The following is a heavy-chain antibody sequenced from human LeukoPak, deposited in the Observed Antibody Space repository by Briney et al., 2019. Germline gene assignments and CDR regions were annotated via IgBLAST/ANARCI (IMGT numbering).Heavy chain of an antibody. V-gene: IGHV4-59*11. CDR1: GFTFNRHW. CDR3: ARDRKQQLVNYYYYGMDV. CDR2: IYYSGST. J-gene: IGHJ6*02. Sequence: GSLRLSCAGSGFTFNRHWMSWVRQPPGKGLEWIGYIYYSGSTNYNPSLKSRVTISVDTSKNQFSLKLSSVTAADTAVYYCARDRKQQLVNYYYYGMDVWGQGTTVTVSS. D-gene: IGHD6-13*01.